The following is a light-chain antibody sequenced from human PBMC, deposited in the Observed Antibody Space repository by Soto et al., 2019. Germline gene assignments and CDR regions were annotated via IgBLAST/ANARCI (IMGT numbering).Light chain of an antibody. CDR3: SSYTSTNTLV. CDR1: SSDVGGYSY. J-gene: IGLJ7*01. Sequence: QSALTQPASVSGSPGQSITISCTGTSSDVGGYSYVSWYQQHPGKAPKLIISDVDSRPSGVSNRFSGSRSGNTASLTISGLQAEDEADYYCSSYTSTNTLVFGGGTQLTVL. V-gene: IGLV2-14*01. CDR2: DVD.